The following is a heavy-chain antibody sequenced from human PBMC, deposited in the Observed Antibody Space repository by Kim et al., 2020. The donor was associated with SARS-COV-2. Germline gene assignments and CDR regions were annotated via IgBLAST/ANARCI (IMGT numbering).Heavy chain of an antibody. CDR3: ARGGYCSSTSCKYYYYGMDV. V-gene: IGHV3-33*01. Sequence: GGSLRLSCAASGFTFSSYGMHWVRQAPGKGLEWVAVIWYDGSNKYYADSVKGRFTISRDNSKNTLYLQMNSLRAEDTAVYYCARGGYCSSTSCKYYYYGMDVWGQGTTVTVSS. D-gene: IGHD2-2*01. CDR1: GFTFSSYG. CDR2: IWYDGSNK. J-gene: IGHJ6*02.